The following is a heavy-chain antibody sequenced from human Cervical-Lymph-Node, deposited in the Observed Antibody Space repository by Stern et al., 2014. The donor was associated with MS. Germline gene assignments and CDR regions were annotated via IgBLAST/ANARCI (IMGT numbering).Heavy chain of an antibody. J-gene: IGHJ4*02. Sequence: EVQLVQSGAEVKKPGESLKISCKLSGYSFTIYYIAWVRQMPGKGLECMGVIYPYASDTTYSPSFQGQVTISADKSITTAYLQWSSLRASDTAMYYCARHVQGFDYWGQGTLVTVSS. V-gene: IGHV5-51*01. CDR1: GYSFTIYY. CDR2: IYPYASDT. CDR3: ARHVQGFDY.